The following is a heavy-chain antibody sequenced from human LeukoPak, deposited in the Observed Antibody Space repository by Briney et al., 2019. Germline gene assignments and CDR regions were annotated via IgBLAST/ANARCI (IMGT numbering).Heavy chain of an antibody. CDR2: INPNSGDT. CDR3: AREAVCSSASCEIDY. V-gene: IGHV1-2*02. D-gene: IGHD2-2*01. J-gene: IGHJ4*02. Sequence: GASVKVSCKASGYTFTGYYLHWVRQAPGQGLEWMGWINPNSGDTHYAQKFQGRVTMTRDTSTSTAYMELSRLRSDDTAFYYCAREAVCSSASCEIDYWGQGTLVTVSS. CDR1: GYTFTGYY.